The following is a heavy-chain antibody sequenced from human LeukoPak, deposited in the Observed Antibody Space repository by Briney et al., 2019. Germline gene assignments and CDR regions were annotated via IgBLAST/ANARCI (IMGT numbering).Heavy chain of an antibody. D-gene: IGHD4-17*01. CDR2: ISYDGSDK. CDR1: GFTFSSYD. J-gene: IGHJ4*02. CDR3: AKDYGDCEDSGFDY. Sequence: GGSLRLSCAASGFTFSSYDMHWVRQAPGKGLEWVAIISYDGSDKYYADSVKGRFTISRDNSKNTLYLQMNSLRAEDTAVYYCAKDYGDCEDSGFDYWGQGTLVTVSS. V-gene: IGHV3-30*18.